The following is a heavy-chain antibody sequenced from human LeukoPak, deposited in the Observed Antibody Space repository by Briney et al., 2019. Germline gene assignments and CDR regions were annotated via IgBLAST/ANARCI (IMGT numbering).Heavy chain of an antibody. D-gene: IGHD3-22*01. CDR2: INPHSGGT. Sequence: GASVKVSCKASGYTFTGYYIHWVRQAPGQGLEWMGWINPHSGGTNYAQKFQGKVTMTRDTSISTVYMELSRLRSDDTAIYYCARVTGYYDSGTYFPLDFDYWGQGTLVTVSS. CDR3: ARVTGYYDSGTYFPLDFDY. CDR1: GYTFTGYY. J-gene: IGHJ4*02. V-gene: IGHV1-2*02.